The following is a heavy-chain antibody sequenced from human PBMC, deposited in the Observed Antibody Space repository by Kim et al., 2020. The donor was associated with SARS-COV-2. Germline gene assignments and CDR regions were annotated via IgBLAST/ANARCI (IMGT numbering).Heavy chain of an antibody. D-gene: IGHD3-10*01. CDR2: ISYDGSNK. Sequence: GGSLRLSCAASGFTFSSYAMHWVRQAPGKGLEWVAVISYDGSNKYYADPVKGRFTISRDNSKNTLYLQMNSLRAEDTAVYYCARDLPHYYGSGSYSSPYCYYGMDVWGQGTTVTVSS. J-gene: IGHJ6*02. V-gene: IGHV3-30*04. CDR3: ARDLPHYYGSGSYSSPYCYYGMDV. CDR1: GFTFSSYA.